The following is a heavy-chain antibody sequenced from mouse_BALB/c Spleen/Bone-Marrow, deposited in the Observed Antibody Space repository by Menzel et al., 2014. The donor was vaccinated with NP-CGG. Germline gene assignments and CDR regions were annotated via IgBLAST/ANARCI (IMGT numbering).Heavy chain of an antibody. V-gene: IGHV1-82*01. CDR1: GYAFIRSW. Sequence: QVQLQQPGTELVKPGASVKISCKASGYAFIRSWMNWVKQRPGQGLEWIGRIYPGDGDTNYNGKFKGKVTLTADKSSTTAYMQLSSLTSVDSAVYFCARSDGYRAMDYWGQGTSVTVSS. CDR2: IYPGDGDT. J-gene: IGHJ4*01. CDR3: ARSDGYRAMDY. D-gene: IGHD2-3*01.